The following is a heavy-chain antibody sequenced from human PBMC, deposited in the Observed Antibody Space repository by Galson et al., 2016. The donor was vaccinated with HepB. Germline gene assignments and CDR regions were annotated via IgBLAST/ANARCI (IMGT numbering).Heavy chain of an antibody. CDR3: ARESSGCDYDFDI. CDR1: GFTFTTHT. D-gene: IGHD5-12*01. V-gene: IGHV3-21*01. Sequence: SLRLSCAASGFTFTTHTMNWVRRAPGKGLEWVSSISSSSTYIYYTDSMKGRFTISRDNAKKSLYLQMSSLRAEDTAVYYCARESSGCDYDFDIWGQGTMVTVSS. CDR2: ISSSSTYI. J-gene: IGHJ3*02.